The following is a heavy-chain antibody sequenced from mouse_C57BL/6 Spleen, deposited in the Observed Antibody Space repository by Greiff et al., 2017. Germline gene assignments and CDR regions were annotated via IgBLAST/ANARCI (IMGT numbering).Heavy chain of an antibody. CDR1: GFSLPSYG. V-gene: IGHV2-6*01. Sequence: VQVVESGPGLVAPSQSLSITCPVSGFSLPSYGVDWVRQSPGKGLAWLGVIWGVGSTNYNSALKSRLSISKDNSKSQVFLKMNSLQTDDTAMYYCARGYAMDYWGQGTSVTVSS. CDR2: IWGVGST. CDR3: ARGYAMDY. J-gene: IGHJ4*01.